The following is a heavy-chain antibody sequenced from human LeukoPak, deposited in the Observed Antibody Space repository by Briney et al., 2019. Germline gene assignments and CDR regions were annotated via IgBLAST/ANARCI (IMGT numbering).Heavy chain of an antibody. Sequence: ETLSLTCTVSGDSISSNTFYWSWIRQPAGKGLEWIGHIYFSENTNYNPSLKSRVTISVDTSKNQFSLKLSSVTAADTAVYYCARGGPHYYDSSGLDYWGQGTLVTVSS. CDR1: GDSISSNTFY. D-gene: IGHD3-22*01. J-gene: IGHJ4*02. CDR3: ARGGPHYYDSSGLDY. V-gene: IGHV4-61*10. CDR2: IYFSENT.